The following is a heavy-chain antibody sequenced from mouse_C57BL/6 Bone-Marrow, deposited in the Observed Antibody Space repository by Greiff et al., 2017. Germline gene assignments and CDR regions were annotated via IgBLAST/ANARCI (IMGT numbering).Heavy chain of an antibody. J-gene: IGHJ1*03. CDR1: GYAFTHYL. Sequence: QVQLQQSGAELVRPGTSVKVSCKASGYAFTHYLIEWVKQRPGQGLAWIGVINPGSGGTNYNEKFKGKATLTADKSSSTAYMPLSSRTSEDSAVYFFARWRGYGDWYFDVWGTGTTVTVSS. CDR2: INPGSGGT. D-gene: IGHD2-2*01. V-gene: IGHV1-54*01. CDR3: ARWRGYGDWYFDV.